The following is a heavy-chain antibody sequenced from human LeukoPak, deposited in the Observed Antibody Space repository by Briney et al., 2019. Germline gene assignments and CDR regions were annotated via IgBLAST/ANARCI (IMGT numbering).Heavy chain of an antibody. CDR2: ISSSSSYT. J-gene: IGHJ4*02. CDR3: ARSMRRGSYDS. V-gene: IGHV3-21*05. Sequence: GSLRLSCAASGFTFSSYAMHWVRQAPGKGPEWVSYISSSSSYTSYADSVKGRFTISRDNGKNSLYLEMNSLRAEDTAMYYCARSMRRGSYDSWGQGALVTVSS. CDR1: GFTFSSYA. D-gene: IGHD1-26*01.